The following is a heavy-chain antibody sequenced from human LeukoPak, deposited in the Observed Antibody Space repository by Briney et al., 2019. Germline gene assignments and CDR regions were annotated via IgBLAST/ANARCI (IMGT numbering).Heavy chain of an antibody. CDR3: AVTVVPAAPSYYGMDV. J-gene: IGHJ6*02. V-gene: IGHV3-11*01. Sequence: GGSLRLSCAASGFTFSDYYMSWIRQAPGKGLEWVSYISSSGSTIYYADSVKGRFTISRDNAKNSLYLQMNRLRAEDTAVYYCAVTVVPAAPSYYGMDVWGQGTTVTVSS. D-gene: IGHD2-2*01. CDR1: GFTFSDYY. CDR2: ISSSGSTI.